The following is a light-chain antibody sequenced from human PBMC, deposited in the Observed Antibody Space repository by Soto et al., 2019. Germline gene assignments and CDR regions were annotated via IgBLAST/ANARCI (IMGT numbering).Light chain of an antibody. Sequence: QSALTQPASVSGSPGQSITISCSGTSSDVGGYNYVSWYQQHPGKAPKLMMYEVTNRPSGVSDRYSGSKSGNTATLAISGLQAEDEGDYFCRPYTSSTTLIFGGGTKLTVL. J-gene: IGLJ2*01. V-gene: IGLV2-14*01. CDR1: SSDVGGYNY. CDR2: EVT. CDR3: RPYTSSTTLI.